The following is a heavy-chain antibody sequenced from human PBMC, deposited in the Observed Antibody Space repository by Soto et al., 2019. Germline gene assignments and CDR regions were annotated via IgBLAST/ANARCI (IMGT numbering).Heavy chain of an antibody. V-gene: IGHV1-18*01. CDR2: ISAYNGNT. Sequence: QVQLVQSGAEVKKPGASVKVSCKASGYTFTSYGISWVRQAPGQGLEWMGWISAYNGNTNYAQKLQGRVTMTTDTSTSTAYMELRSLRSDDTAVYYCARTHSSTGYGDAPYYYYGMDVWGQGTTVTVSS. CDR1: GYTFTSYG. CDR3: ARTHSSTGYGDAPYYYYGMDV. J-gene: IGHJ6*02. D-gene: IGHD4-17*01.